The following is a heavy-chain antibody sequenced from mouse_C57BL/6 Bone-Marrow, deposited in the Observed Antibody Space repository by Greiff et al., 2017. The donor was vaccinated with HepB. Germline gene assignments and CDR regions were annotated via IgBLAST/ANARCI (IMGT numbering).Heavy chain of an antibody. CDR3: ARDRYYGSSPPIAMDY. J-gene: IGHJ4*01. D-gene: IGHD1-1*01. CDR2: INYDGSST. Sequence: EVKLMESEGGLVQPGRSMKLSCTASGFTFSDYYMAWVRQVPEKGLEWVANINYDGSSTYYLDSLKSRFIISRDNAKNILYLQMSSLKSEDTATYYCARDRYYGSSPPIAMDYWGQGTSVTVSS. V-gene: IGHV5-16*01. CDR1: GFTFSDYY.